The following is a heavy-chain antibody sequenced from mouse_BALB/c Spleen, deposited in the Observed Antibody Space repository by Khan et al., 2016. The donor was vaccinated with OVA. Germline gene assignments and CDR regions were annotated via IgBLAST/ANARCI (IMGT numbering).Heavy chain of an antibody. J-gene: IGHJ3*01. CDR2: ITSGSSTI. Sequence: EVQLLESGGGLVQPGGSRKLSCAASGFTFSSFGMHWVRQAPEKGLEWVADITSGSSTISYADTVKGRFTVSRDNHKNTLFLQMTSLRSEDTPMYYCASPGNTFAYWGQGTLVTVSA. V-gene: IGHV5-17*02. CDR3: ASPGNTFAY. D-gene: IGHD2-1*01. CDR1: GFTFSSFG.